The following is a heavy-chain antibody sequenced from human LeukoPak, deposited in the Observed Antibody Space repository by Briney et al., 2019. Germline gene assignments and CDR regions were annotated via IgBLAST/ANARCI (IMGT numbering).Heavy chain of an antibody. V-gene: IGHV1-46*01. CDR2: INPTGGST. Sequence: ASVKVSCKASGYTLSSYYMHWVRQAPGQGLEWMGVINPTGGSTIYAQRFQGRVTMTRDTSTSAVYMELSNLRSEDTAVYYCARAHFFRLGELSFDDWGQGTLVTVSS. D-gene: IGHD3-10*01. J-gene: IGHJ4*02. CDR3: ARAHFFRLGELSFDD. CDR1: GYTLSSYY.